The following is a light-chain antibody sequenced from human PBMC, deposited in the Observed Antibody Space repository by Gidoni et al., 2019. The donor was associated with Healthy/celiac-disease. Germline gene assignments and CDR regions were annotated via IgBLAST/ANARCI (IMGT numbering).Light chain of an antibody. V-gene: IGKV1-39*01. CDR3: QQSYSTPRYT. J-gene: IGKJ2*01. CDR2: AAS. CDR1: QSISSY. Sequence: DIQMTQSPSSLSASVGDRVTITCRASQSISSYLNWYQQKPGKAPKLLIYAASSLQSEVPSRFSGSGSGTDFTRTISSLQPEDFATYYCQQSYSTPRYTFGQGTKLEIK.